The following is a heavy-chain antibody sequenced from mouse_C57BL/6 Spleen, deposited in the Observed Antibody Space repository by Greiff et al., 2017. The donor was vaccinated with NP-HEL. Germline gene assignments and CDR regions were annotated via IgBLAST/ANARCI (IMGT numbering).Heavy chain of an antibody. CDR3: ARSTIYYYYFDY. V-gene: IGHV1-54*01. Sequence: QVQLQQSGAELVRPGTSVKVSCKASGYAFTNYLIEWVKQRPGQGLEWIGVINPGSGGTNYNEKFKGKATLTADKSSSTAYMQLSSLTSEDSAVYFCARSTIYYYYFDYWGQGTTLTVSS. D-gene: IGHD1-1*01. CDR2: INPGSGGT. J-gene: IGHJ2*01. CDR1: GYAFTNYL.